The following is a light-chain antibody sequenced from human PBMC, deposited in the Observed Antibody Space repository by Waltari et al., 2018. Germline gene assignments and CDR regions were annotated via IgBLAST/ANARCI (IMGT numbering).Light chain of an antibody. CDR3: QAWDLSTVI. J-gene: IGLJ2*01. CDR1: RLGDQS. CDR2: KDF. V-gene: IGLV3-1*01. Sequence: SYDLLQPPSVSVSPGQTAPLSSPGERLGDQSVCCYQQRPGQSPVLVIYKDFQRPSGIPQRFSGSNSGNTATLTITGTQTVDEADYYCQAWDLSTVIFGGGTKLTVL.